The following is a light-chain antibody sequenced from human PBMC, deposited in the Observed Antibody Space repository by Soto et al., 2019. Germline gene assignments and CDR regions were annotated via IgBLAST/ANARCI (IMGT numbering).Light chain of an antibody. CDR1: QSISSW. Sequence: DIQMTQSPSTLSASVGDRVTITCRASQSISSWLAWYQQKPGKAPKVLIYDASSLESGVPSRFSGSGSGTEFTLTISCLQSEDFATYYCQQYYSYPRTFGQGTKVDIK. CDR3: QQYYSYPRT. V-gene: IGKV1-5*01. J-gene: IGKJ1*01. CDR2: DAS.